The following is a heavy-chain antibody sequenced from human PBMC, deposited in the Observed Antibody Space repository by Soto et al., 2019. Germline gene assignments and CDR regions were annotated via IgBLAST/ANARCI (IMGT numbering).Heavy chain of an antibody. D-gene: IGHD3-10*01. J-gene: IGHJ6*02. CDR2: ILNDGSNR. CDR3: ARDDEYSGNGMDV. CDR1: GFTFSNYG. V-gene: IGHV3-33*01. Sequence: QVQLVESGGGVVQPGRSLRLSCAASGFTFSNYGMHWVRQAPGKGLEWVAVILNDGSNRYHADSVKDRFTISRNNSKNMLYLQKHSLRAEDTAGYYCARDDEYSGNGMDVWGQGTTVTGS.